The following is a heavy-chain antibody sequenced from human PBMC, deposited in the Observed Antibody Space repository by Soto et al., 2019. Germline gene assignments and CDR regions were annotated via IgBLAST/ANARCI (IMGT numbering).Heavy chain of an antibody. Sequence: QVQLVESGGGVVQPGRSLRLSCAASGFTFSSYGMHWVRQAPGKGLEWVAVISYDGSNKYYADSVKGRFTISRDNSKNTLYLQMNSLRAEDTAVYYCAKDREYFCSGFDYWGQGTLVTVSS. J-gene: IGHJ4*02. D-gene: IGHD3-3*01. V-gene: IGHV3-30*18. CDR3: AKDREYFCSGFDY. CDR1: GFTFSSYG. CDR2: ISYDGSNK.